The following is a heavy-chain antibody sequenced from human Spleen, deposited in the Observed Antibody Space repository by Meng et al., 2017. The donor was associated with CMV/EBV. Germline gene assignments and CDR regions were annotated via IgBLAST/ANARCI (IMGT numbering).Heavy chain of an antibody. CDR3: AKAGNSAAAAGPRHYYYGMDV. J-gene: IGHJ6*02. CDR1: GFTFSSYA. Sequence: GESLKISCAASGFTFSSYAMHWVRQAPGKGLEWVAVISYDGSNKYYADSVKGRFTISRDNSKNTLYLQMNSLRAEDTAVYYCAKAGNSAAAAGPRHYYYGMDVWGQGTTVTVSS. V-gene: IGHV3-30-3*01. CDR2: ISYDGSNK. D-gene: IGHD6-13*01.